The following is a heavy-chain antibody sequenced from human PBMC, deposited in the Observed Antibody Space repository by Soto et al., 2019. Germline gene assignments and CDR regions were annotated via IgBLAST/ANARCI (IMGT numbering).Heavy chain of an antibody. CDR1: GFTFGSYA. V-gene: IGHV3-48*02. CDR3: ERDYRVNNNYYYYGMDV. Sequence: EVQVVESGGGLLQPGGSLRLSCAASGFTFGSYAFSWVRQAPGKGLEWVSYISSGSRTIFYADSVKGRFTISRDNAKNSLYLQVNSLRDEDTAVYYCERDYRVNNNYYYYGMDVWGRGTTVIVSS. J-gene: IGHJ6*02. CDR2: ISSGSRTI. D-gene: IGHD1-20*01.